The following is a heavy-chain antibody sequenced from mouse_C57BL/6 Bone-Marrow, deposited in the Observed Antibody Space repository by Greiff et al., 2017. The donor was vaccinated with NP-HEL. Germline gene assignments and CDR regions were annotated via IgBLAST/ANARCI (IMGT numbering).Heavy chain of an antibody. CDR3: ARDDVDY. D-gene: IGHD2-12*01. V-gene: IGHV1-26*01. CDR2: INPNNGGT. Sequence: EVQLQQSVPELVKPGASVKISCKASGYTFTDYYMNWVKQSHGKSLEWIGDINPNNGGTSYNQKFKGKATLTVDKSSSTAYMELRSLTSEDSAVYYCARDDVDYWGQGTTLTVSS. J-gene: IGHJ2*01. CDR1: GYTFTDYY.